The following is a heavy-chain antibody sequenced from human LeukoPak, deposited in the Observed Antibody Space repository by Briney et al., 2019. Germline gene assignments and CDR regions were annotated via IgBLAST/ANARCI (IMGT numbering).Heavy chain of an antibody. D-gene: IGHD2-15*01. V-gene: IGHV3-7*01. Sequence: GGSLRLSCAASGFTFSGYWMSWARQAPGKGLEWVANINQDGSQKYFVDSVKGRFTISRDNAKNSLYLQMGSLRAEDTAVYYCARTIVVVVGAHDYFDYWGQGTLVTVSS. CDR1: GFTFSGYW. CDR2: INQDGSQK. J-gene: IGHJ4*02. CDR3: ARTIVVVVGAHDYFDY.